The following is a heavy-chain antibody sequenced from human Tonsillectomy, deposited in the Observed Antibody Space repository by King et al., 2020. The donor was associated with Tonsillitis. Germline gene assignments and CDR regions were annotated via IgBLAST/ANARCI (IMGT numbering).Heavy chain of an antibody. CDR2: ISYSGSA. V-gene: IGHV4-31*03. Sequence: QLQESGPGLVKHSQTLSLTCTVSGDSISSGGYYWSWIRQRPGKGLEWFGYISYSGSAFYNPPYKSRLTLSLATSKNQFSLWLSSVTVADTALYYCASTAPPYYYYYMDVWGKGTTVTVSS. CDR3: ASTAPPYYYYYMDV. D-gene: IGHD4-17*01. J-gene: IGHJ6*03. CDR1: GDSISSGGYY.